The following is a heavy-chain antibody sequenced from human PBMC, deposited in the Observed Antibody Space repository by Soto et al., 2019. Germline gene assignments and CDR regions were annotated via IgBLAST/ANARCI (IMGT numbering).Heavy chain of an antibody. D-gene: IGHD5-12*01. Sequence: GASVKVSCKASGYTFTSYVMHWVRQAPGQRLEWMGWINAGNGNTKYSQKFQGRVTITRDTSASTAYMELSSLRSEDTAVYYCAGGYDSLGMDVWGQGTTVTVSS. J-gene: IGHJ6*02. CDR2: INAGNGNT. V-gene: IGHV1-3*01. CDR3: AGGYDSLGMDV. CDR1: GYTFTSYV.